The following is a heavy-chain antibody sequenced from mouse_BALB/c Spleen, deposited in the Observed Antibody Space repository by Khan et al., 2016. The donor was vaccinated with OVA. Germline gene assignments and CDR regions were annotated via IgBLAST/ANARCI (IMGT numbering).Heavy chain of an antibody. CDR2: IIPGTGTT. Sequence: QVRLQQSGAELVKPGASVKLSCKTSGYTFTSYWIQWVKQRPGQGLGWIGQIIPGTGTTYYNENFKGKATLTVDTSSNTAYMQFSSLTSEDSAVYFCARGYFGNYEFAYWGQGTLVTVSP. D-gene: IGHD2-1*01. V-gene: IGHV1S132*01. CDR3: ARGYFGNYEFAY. CDR1: GYTFTSYW. J-gene: IGHJ3*01.